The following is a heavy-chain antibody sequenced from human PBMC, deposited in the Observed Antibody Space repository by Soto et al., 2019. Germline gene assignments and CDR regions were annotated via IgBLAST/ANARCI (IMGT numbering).Heavy chain of an antibody. CDR3: ARDSGVLATPLDR. CDR1: GYSFTSYD. J-gene: IGHJ4*02. V-gene: IGHV1-8*01. Sequence: GASVKVSCKASGYSFTSYDIKWVRQAPGQGLEWMGWMNPHSGDTGFAQKFQGRLIMTRDTSTNTAYMELSSLRSEDTAVYYCARDSGVLATPLDRWGQGAQVTVSS. CDR2: MNPHSGDT. D-gene: IGHD5-12*01.